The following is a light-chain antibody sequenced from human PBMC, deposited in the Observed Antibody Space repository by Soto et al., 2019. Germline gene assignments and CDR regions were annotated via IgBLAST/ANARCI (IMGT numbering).Light chain of an antibody. J-gene: IGLJ1*01. CDR1: SSDIGGYNF. CDR2: DVG. V-gene: IGLV2-14*01. CDR3: NSYRTVSTYV. Sequence: QSALTQPASVSGSPGQSITIACTGTSSDIGGYNFVSWYQQHPGKAPKLLIYDVGNRPSGVSNRCSGSKSGNTASLTISGLQAEDEAHYYCNSYRTVSTYVFGTGPKLTVL.